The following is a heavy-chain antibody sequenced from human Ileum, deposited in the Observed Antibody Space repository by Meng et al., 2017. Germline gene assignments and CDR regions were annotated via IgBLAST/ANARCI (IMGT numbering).Heavy chain of an antibody. J-gene: IGHJ4*02. CDR2: RNHNERT. Sequence: QGKLQQCAAVLVQPSEPLSLACAVSGGIFSNNIAGWNRQRPGQVLGCVGQRNHNERTKCNTSFAVPVTISIATTQNNLNQQLCSVTAAETAVYSCAKDWTSMARSFDYWGPGTLVTVSS. CDR3: AKDWTSMARSFDY. D-gene: IGHD3-10*01. V-gene: IGHV4-34*01. CDR1: GGIFSNNI.